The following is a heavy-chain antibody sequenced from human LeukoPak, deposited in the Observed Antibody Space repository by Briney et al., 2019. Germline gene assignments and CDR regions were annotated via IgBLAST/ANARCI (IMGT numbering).Heavy chain of an antibody. D-gene: IGHD1-14*01. CDR2: ISYDGSNK. Sequence: HSGRSLRLSCAASGFTFSSYGMHWVRQAPGKGLEWVAVISYDGSNKYYADSVKGRFTISRDNSKNTLYLQMNSLRAEDTAVYYCAKAAGPRYGYWGQGTLVTVSS. V-gene: IGHV3-30*18. J-gene: IGHJ4*02. CDR1: GFTFSSYG. CDR3: AKAAGPRYGY.